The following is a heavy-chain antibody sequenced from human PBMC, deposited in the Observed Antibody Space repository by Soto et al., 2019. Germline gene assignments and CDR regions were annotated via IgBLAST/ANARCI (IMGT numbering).Heavy chain of an antibody. CDR3: ARGKDDYIWGSRYYYYMDV. CDR1: GYTFTSYD. V-gene: IGHV1-8*01. J-gene: IGHJ6*03. CDR2: MNPNSGNT. Sequence: ASVKVSCKASGYTFTSYDINWVRQATGQGLEWMGWMNPNSGNTGYAQKFQGRVTMTRNTSISTAYMELSSLRSEDTAVYYCARGKDDYIWGSRYYYYMDVWGKGTTVTVSS. D-gene: IGHD3-16*01.